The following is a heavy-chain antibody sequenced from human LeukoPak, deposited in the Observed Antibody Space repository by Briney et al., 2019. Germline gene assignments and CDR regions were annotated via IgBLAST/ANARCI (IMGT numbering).Heavy chain of an antibody. J-gene: IGHJ6*03. V-gene: IGHV4-59*01. CDR1: GGSISSYY. CDR2: IYYSGST. Sequence: PSETLSLTCTVSGGSISSYYWSWIRQPPGKGLEWIGYIYYSGSTNYNPSLKSRVTISVDTSKNQFSLKLSSVTAADTAVYYCARDPGGYYCMDVWGKGTTVTVSS. D-gene: IGHD3-16*01. CDR3: ARDPGGYYCMDV.